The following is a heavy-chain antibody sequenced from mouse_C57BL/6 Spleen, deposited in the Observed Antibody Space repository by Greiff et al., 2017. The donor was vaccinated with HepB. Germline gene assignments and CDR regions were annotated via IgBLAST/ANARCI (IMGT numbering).Heavy chain of an antibody. V-gene: IGHV1-55*01. J-gene: IGHJ2*01. D-gene: IGHD1-1*01. CDR1: GYTFTSYW. CDR2: IYPGSGST. Sequence: QVQLQQPGAELVKPGASVKMSCKASGYTFTSYWITWVKQRPGQGLEWIGDIYPGSGSTNYNEKFKSKATLTVDTSSSTAYMQLSSLTSEDSAVDYWARFDTTVVVVDYWGQGTTLTVSS. CDR3: ARFDTTVVVVDY.